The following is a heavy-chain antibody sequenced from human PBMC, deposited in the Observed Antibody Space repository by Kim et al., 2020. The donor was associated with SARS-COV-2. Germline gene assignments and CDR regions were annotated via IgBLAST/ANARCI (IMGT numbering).Heavy chain of an antibody. CDR1: GFTFNIYW. CDR3: ARVGYGSTPYFFDY. CDR2: IKHDGSDK. Sequence: GGSLRLSCAASGFTFNIYWMTWFRQAPVQGLEWVANIKHDGSDKYYVDSMRGRFTISRDNAKNSVYLQMNSLRVEDTAVYYCARVGYGSTPYFFDYSGRGTLVTASS. J-gene: IGHJ4*02. V-gene: IGHV3-7*01. D-gene: IGHD5-18*01.